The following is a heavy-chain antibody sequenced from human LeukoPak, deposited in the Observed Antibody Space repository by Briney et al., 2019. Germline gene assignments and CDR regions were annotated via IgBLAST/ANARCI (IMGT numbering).Heavy chain of an antibody. Sequence: GGSLRLSHAPSGLTFNSYNIKWVHQPPRKGLEGVLFISSSSCTRYYQASGKGLLSISRDNAKNSLYLQMTSLSDEDTAVYYCARHGFDYWGQGTLVTVSS. CDR3: ARHGFDY. CDR1: GLTFNSYN. J-gene: IGHJ4*02. V-gene: IGHV3-48*02. D-gene: IGHD4-17*01. CDR2: ISSSSCTR.